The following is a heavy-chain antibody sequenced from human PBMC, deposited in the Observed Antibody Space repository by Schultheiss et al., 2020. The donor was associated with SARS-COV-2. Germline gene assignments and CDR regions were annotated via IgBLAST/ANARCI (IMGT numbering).Heavy chain of an antibody. D-gene: IGHD3-9*01. CDR1: GGSISSGGYY. J-gene: IGHJ4*02. CDR2: IYYSGST. Sequence: SQTLSLTCTVSGGSISSGGYYWSWIRQHPGKGLEWIGYIYYSGSTYYNPSLKSRVTISVDTSKNQFSLKLSSVTAADTAVYYCARLRNDILTVKVRGYFDYWGQGTLVTVSS. V-gene: IGHV4-31*02. CDR3: ARLRNDILTVKVRGYFDY.